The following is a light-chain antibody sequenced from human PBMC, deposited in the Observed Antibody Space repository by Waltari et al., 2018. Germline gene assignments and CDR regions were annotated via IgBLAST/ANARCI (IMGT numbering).Light chain of an antibody. J-gene: IGLJ2*01. CDR3: CSYGGASIRI. Sequence: QSALTQPASVSGSPGQSITISCTGTTSDVGSYNLVSWYQQHPGEVPKLIIYEGKKRPSGVSNRFSGSKSGNTASLTISGLQPEDEADYYCCSYGGASIRIFGGGTKVTVL. CDR2: EGK. CDR1: TSDVGSYNL. V-gene: IGLV2-23*01.